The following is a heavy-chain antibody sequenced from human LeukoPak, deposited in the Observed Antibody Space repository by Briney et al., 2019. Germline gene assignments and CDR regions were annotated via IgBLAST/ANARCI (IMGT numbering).Heavy chain of an antibody. CDR3: ATFHSSSWYGTFDI. Sequence: ASVKVSCKVSGYTLTELSMHWVRQAPGKGLEWMGGFDPEDGETIYAQKFQGRATMTEDTSTDTAYMELGSLRSEDTAVYYCATFHSSSWYGTFDIWGQGTMVTVSS. CDR2: FDPEDGET. D-gene: IGHD6-13*01. J-gene: IGHJ3*02. V-gene: IGHV1-24*01. CDR1: GYTLTELS.